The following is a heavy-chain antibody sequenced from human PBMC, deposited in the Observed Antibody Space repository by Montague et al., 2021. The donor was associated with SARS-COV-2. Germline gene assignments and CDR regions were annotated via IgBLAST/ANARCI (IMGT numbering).Heavy chain of an antibody. J-gene: IGHJ4*02. CDR1: GGSISDGGYS. V-gene: IGHV4-31*03. CDR2: VYYSGST. CDR3: ARREDYYGSGSYPN. D-gene: IGHD3-10*01. Sequence: TLSLTCTVSGGSISDGGYSWTWIRQHPGKGLEWIGYVYYSGSTYYNPSLKSRVTISVDTSKNQFSLKLSSVTAADTAVYYCARREDYYGSGSYPNWGQGTLVTVSS.